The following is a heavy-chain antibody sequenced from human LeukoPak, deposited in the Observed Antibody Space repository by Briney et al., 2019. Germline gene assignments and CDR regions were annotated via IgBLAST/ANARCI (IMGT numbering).Heavy chain of an antibody. Sequence: ASVKVSCKASVYTFTSYGSNWVRQAPGQGLEWMGWISAYNGNTNYAQKLQGRVTMTTDTSTSTAYMELRSLRSDDTAVYYCALYSSAFDPWGQGTLVTVSS. D-gene: IGHD6-25*01. CDR3: ALYSSAFDP. CDR2: ISAYNGNT. J-gene: IGHJ5*02. V-gene: IGHV1-18*01. CDR1: VYTFTSYG.